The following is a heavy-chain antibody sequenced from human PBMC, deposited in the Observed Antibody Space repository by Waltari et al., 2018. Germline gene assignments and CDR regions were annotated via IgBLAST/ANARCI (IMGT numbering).Heavy chain of an antibody. CDR2: INHSGST. CDR3: ARGRVAARPNYYYYYGMDV. V-gene: IGHV4-34*01. Sequence: QVQLQQWGAGLLKPSETPSLTCAVYGGSFSGYYWSWIRQPPGKGLEWIGEINHSGSTNYNPSLKSRVTISVDTSKNQFSLKLSSVTAADTAVYYCARGRVAARPNYYYYYGMDVWGQGTTVTVSS. D-gene: IGHD6-6*01. J-gene: IGHJ6*02. CDR1: GGSFSGYY.